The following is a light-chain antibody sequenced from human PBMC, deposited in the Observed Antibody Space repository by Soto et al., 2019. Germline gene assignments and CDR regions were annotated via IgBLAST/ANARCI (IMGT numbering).Light chain of an antibody. J-gene: IGKJ4*01. CDR3: QKYDNDPLT. CDR2: AAS. Sequence: DIQMTQSPSSLSASVGDRVTITCRASQAIGNHLAWYQQKPGKAPNLLVYAASTLHSGAPSRFSGSGSGTDFTLTISGLQTEDVAIYYCQKYDNDPLTFGGGTKVDI. CDR1: QAIGNH. V-gene: IGKV1-27*01.